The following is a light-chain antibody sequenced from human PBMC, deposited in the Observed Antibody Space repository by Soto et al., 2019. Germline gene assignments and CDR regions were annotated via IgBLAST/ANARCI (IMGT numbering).Light chain of an antibody. CDR2: AAS. Sequence: DIQMTQSPSSLSASVGDRVTITCRASQSISSFLNWYQQKPGKAPKLLIYAASSLQGGVPSRFSGSGSGTDFTLTINSLHPEDFATYYCQQSYSTPYTFGQGTKLEIK. V-gene: IGKV1-39*01. J-gene: IGKJ2*01. CDR1: QSISSF. CDR3: QQSYSTPYT.